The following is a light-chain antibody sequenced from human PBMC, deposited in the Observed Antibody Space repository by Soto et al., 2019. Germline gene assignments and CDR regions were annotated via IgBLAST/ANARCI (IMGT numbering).Light chain of an antibody. CDR3: QQWIRWT. J-gene: IGKJ1*01. V-gene: IGKV3-15*01. CDR2: GTS. CDR1: ESIGSN. Sequence: EIVMTQSPATLSVSPGDRVTHSCRASESIGSNVAWYQQKPGQAPRLLMYGTSVRATGIPARFSGSGSETEFTLTISGLQPEDFAIYYCQQWIRWTFGQGTRLELK.